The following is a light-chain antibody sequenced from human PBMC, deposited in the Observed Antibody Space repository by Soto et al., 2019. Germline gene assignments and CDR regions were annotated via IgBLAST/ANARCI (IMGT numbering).Light chain of an antibody. CDR1: QSISTY. J-gene: IGKJ2*01. V-gene: IGKV1-39*01. Sequence: DIEMTQSPSSLSASVGDRVTITCRASQSISTYLNWYQQKPGKAPNLLIYTAYSLQSGVPSRFSGSGPGTDFNLSNSSLQPEDFATYYCQQSDSTPYTFGQGTKLDIK. CDR3: QQSDSTPYT. CDR2: TAY.